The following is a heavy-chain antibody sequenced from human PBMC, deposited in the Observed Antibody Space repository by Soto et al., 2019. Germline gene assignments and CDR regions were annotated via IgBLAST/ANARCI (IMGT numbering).Heavy chain of an antibody. CDR2: ISAYNGNT. V-gene: IGHV1-18*01. D-gene: IGHD6-19*01. CDR3: ARDKQWLVYYYYGMDV. CDR1: GYTFTSYG. Sequence: GASVKVSCKASGYTFTSYGISWVRQAPGQGLEWMGWISAYNGNTNYAQKLQGRVTTTTDTSTSTAYMELRSLRSDDTAVYYCARDKQWLVYYYYGMDVWGQGTTVTVSS. J-gene: IGHJ6*02.